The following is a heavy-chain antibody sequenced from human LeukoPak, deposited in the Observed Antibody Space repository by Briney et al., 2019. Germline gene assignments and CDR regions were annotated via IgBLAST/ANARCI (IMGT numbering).Heavy chain of an antibody. J-gene: IGHJ4*02. CDR1: GGSFSGYY. Sequence: SETLSLTCAVYGGSFSGYYWSRIRQPPEKGLEWIGEIKHSGSTNYNPSLKSRVTISVDTSKNQFSLKLSSVTAADTAVYYCARGLQTTPYVSYFDYWGQGTLVTVSS. CDR2: IKHSGST. D-gene: IGHD4-11*01. V-gene: IGHV4-34*01. CDR3: ARGLQTTPYVSYFDY.